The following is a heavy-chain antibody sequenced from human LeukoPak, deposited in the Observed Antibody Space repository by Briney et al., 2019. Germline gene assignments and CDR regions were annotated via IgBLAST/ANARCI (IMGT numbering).Heavy chain of an antibody. D-gene: IGHD3-22*01. CDR3: ARDYGEYYYDSSGYYGGFDY. CDR1: GGSIRSGTYY. Sequence: SETLSLTCTVSGGSIRSGTYYWGWIRQPPGKGLEWIGSIYYNGNTYYNPSLKSRVTMSVDTSKNQFSLQLSSVTAADTAVYYCARDYGEYYYDSSGYYGGFDYWGQGTLVTVSS. V-gene: IGHV4-39*02. CDR2: IYYNGNT. J-gene: IGHJ4*02.